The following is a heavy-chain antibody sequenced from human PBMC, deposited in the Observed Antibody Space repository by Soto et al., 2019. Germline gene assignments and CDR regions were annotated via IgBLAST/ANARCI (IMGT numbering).Heavy chain of an antibody. CDR2: VWYDGSRT. CDR1: GFSFSYYG. CDR3: ARGTSHYYYYMDV. D-gene: IGHD3-16*01. V-gene: IGHV3-33*01. Sequence: QEQLVESGGGVVQPGGSLRLSCEASGFSFSYYGLHWVRQAPGKGLEWVALVWYDGSRTYYSDSLKGRFTISRDNFKKTVDLQMNGLRVEDTALYYCARGTSHYYYYMDVWGEGTKVTVSS. J-gene: IGHJ6*03.